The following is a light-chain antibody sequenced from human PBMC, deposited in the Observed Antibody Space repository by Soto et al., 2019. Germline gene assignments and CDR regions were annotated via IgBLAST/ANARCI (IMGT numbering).Light chain of an antibody. CDR1: SSDVGGYNS. V-gene: IGLV2-14*03. CDR3: SSYTSTSSYV. J-gene: IGLJ1*01. CDR2: EVS. Sequence: QSVLTQPASVSGSPGQSITVSCTGTSSDVGGYNSVSWYQQHPGKPPKLIIYEVSNRPSGVSDRFSGSKSGNTASLTISGLQADDEADYYCSSYTSTSSYVVATGTKV.